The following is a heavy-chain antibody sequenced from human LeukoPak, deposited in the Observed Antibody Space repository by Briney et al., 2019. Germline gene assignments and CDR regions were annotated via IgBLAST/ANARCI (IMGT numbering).Heavy chain of an antibody. CDR1: GLTVSSNY. J-gene: IGHJ4*02. CDR3: AKYPRYSPTGYFDY. Sequence: GGSLRLSCAASGLTVSSNYMSWVRQAPGKGLEWVSGISGSGGSTYYADSVKGRFTISRDNSKNTLYLQMNSLRAEDTAVYYCAKYPRYSPTGYFDYWGQGTLVTVSS. CDR2: ISGSGGST. D-gene: IGHD4-11*01. V-gene: IGHV3-23*01.